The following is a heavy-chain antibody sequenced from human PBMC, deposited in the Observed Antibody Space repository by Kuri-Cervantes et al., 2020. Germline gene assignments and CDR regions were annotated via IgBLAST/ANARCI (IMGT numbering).Heavy chain of an antibody. Sequence: GGSLRLSCAASGFIVSSNYMSWVRQAPGKGLECVSVIFAEGDTYYADSVKGRFTISRDRSKNTLYLQMNNLGAEDTAMYYCTRAPYFDRNSFDFDYWGQGTLVTVSS. CDR2: IFAEGDT. J-gene: IGHJ4*02. CDR1: GFIVSSNY. V-gene: IGHV3-53*01. D-gene: IGHD3-22*01. CDR3: TRAPYFDRNSFDFDY.